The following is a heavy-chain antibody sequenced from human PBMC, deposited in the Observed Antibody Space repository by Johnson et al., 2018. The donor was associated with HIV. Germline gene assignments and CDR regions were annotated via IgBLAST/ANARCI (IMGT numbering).Heavy chain of an antibody. CDR1: GFTFNRAW. CDR3: TTGPVGATRGGGAFDI. CDR2: IKSKTDGGTT. J-gene: IGHJ3*02. Sequence: EKLVESGGGLVKPGGSLRLSCAASGFTFNRAWMSWVRQAPGRGLEWVGRIKSKTDGGTTDNAAPVNGRFTISRNDSNSMLYLQMNNLKTEDTAVYYCTTGPVGATRGGGAFDIWGQGTMVTVSS. D-gene: IGHD1-26*01. V-gene: IGHV3-15*01.